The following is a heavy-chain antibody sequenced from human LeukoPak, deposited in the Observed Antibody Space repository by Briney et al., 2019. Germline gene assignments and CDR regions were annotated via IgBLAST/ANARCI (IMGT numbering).Heavy chain of an antibody. CDR3: ARDSPRGAFDI. V-gene: IGHV3-53*01. CDR2: IYSGGST. Sequence: GGSLRLSCAAPGFTVSSNYMSWVRQAPGKGLEWVSVIYSGGSTYYADSVKGRFTISRDNSKNTLYLQMNSLRAEDTAVYYCARDSPRGAFDIWGQGTMVTVSS. J-gene: IGHJ3*02. CDR1: GFTVSSNY.